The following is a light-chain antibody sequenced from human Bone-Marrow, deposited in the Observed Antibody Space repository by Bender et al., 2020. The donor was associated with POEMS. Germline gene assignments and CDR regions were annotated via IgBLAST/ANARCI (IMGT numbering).Light chain of an antibody. CDR3: SSYTSSSSWV. V-gene: IGLV2-14*01. Sequence: QSALTQPRSVSGSPGQSVTISCTGTSSDIGAYHFVSWYQQYPGKAPKIMIYEVSRRPSGVSNRFSASKSGNTASLTISGLQAEDEADYYCSSYTSSSSWVFGGGTKLTVL. J-gene: IGLJ3*02. CDR1: SSDIGAYHF. CDR2: EVS.